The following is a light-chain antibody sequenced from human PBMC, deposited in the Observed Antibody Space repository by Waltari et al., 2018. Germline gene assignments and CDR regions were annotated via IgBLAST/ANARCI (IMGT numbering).Light chain of an antibody. CDR3: QSYDSSLSGSV. V-gene: IGLV1-40*01. CDR1: SSNIGAGYD. CDR2: GNS. Sequence: QSGLTQPPSVSGAPGQRVTISCTGSSSNIGAGYDVPWYQLHPGTAPKVLIYGNSNRPSGVPDRFSGSKSGTSASLAITGLQAEDEADYYCQSYDSSLSGSVFGGGTKLTVL. J-gene: IGLJ2*01.